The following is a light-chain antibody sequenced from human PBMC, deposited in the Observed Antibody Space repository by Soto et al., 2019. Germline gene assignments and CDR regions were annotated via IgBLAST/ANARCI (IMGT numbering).Light chain of an antibody. V-gene: IGLV2-14*01. J-gene: IGLJ2*01. CDR3: ASYTSNNTLI. Sequence: HSALTQPASVSGSPGQSVTISCTGTSSDLDAYDSVSWYQQFPGTVPKLMIYEVNNRPSGVSNRFSGSKSDNTASLTISALQTEDEADYYCASYTSNNTLIFGGGTKLTVL. CDR2: EVN. CDR1: SSDLDAYDS.